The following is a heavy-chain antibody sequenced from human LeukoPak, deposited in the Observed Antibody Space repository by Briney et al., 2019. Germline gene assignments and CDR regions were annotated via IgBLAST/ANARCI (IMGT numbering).Heavy chain of an antibody. CDR1: GFTFSSCW. J-gene: IGHJ4*02. V-gene: IGHV3-7*01. CDR3: ARSYSSYFDY. CDR2: IKQDGSEK. Sequence: GGSLRLSCAASGFTFSSCWMSWVRQAPGKGLEWVANIKQDGSEKYYVDSVKGRFTISRDNAKNSLYLQMNSLRAEDTAVYYCARSYSSYFDYWGQGTLVTVSS. D-gene: IGHD6-13*01.